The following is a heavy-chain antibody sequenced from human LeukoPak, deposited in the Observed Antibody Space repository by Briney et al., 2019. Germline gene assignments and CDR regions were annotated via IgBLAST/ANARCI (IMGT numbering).Heavy chain of an antibody. CDR3: AKDHFSGSHGDY. Sequence: PGGSLRLSCAASGFTFSSYGMHWVRQAPGKGLEWVAVISYDGSNKYYADSVKGRFTISRDNSKNTLYPQMNSLRAEDTAVYYCAKDHFSGSHGDYWGQGTLVTVSS. V-gene: IGHV3-30*18. D-gene: IGHD1-26*01. J-gene: IGHJ4*02. CDR2: ISYDGSNK. CDR1: GFTFSSYG.